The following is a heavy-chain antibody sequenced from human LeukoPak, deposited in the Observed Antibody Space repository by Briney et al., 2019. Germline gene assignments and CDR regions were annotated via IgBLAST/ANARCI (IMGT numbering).Heavy chain of an antibody. J-gene: IGHJ5*02. Sequence: GGSLRLSCAASGFTFSSYEMNWVRQAPGKGLEWVSYISSSGSTIYYADSVKGRFTISRDNAKNSLYLQMNSLRAEDTAIYYCAKDPWRTTTGAPWFDPWGQGTLVTVSS. CDR2: ISSSGSTI. CDR1: GFTFSSYE. D-gene: IGHD1-26*01. V-gene: IGHV3-48*03. CDR3: AKDPWRTTTGAPWFDP.